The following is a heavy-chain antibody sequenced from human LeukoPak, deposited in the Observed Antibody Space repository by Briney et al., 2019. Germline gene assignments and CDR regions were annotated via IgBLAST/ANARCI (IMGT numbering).Heavy chain of an antibody. D-gene: IGHD3-22*01. V-gene: IGHV3-30*04. CDR2: ISYDGSNK. Sequence: GGSLRLSCAASGFTFSSYAMHWVRQAPGKGLEWVAVISYDGSNKYYADSVKGRFTISRDNSKNTLYLQMNSLRAEDTAVYYCARDKWFYYDSSGYSFDYWGQGTLVTVSS. J-gene: IGHJ4*02. CDR3: ARDKWFYYDSSGYSFDY. CDR1: GFTFSSYA.